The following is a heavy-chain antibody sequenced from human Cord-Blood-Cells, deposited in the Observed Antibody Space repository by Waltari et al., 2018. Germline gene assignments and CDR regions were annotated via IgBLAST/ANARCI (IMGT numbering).Heavy chain of an antibody. CDR3: TSRYYYGSGSYKYYFDY. Sequence: EVQLVESGGGLVQPGGSLKLSCAASGFTFSGSAMPWVRQASGKGREWVGRIRSKANSYATAYAASVKGRFTISRDDSKNTAYLQMNSLKTEDTAVYYCTSRYYYGSGSYKYYFDYWGQGTLVTVSS. J-gene: IGHJ4*02. V-gene: IGHV3-73*01. CDR2: IRSKANSYAT. CDR1: GFTFSGSA. D-gene: IGHD3-10*01.